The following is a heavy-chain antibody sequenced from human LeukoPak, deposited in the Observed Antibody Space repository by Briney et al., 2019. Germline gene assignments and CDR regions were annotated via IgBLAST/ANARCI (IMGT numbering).Heavy chain of an antibody. J-gene: IGHJ6*02. CDR1: GGSISSYY. Sequence: PSETLSLTCTVSGGSISSYYWSWIRQPPGKGLEWIGYIYYSGSTNYNPSLKSRVTISVDTSRNQFSLKLSSVTAADTAVYYCARGGTVRNGMDVWGQGNTVTVSS. CDR2: IYYSGST. D-gene: IGHD1-26*01. V-gene: IGHV4-59*01. CDR3: ARGGTVRNGMDV.